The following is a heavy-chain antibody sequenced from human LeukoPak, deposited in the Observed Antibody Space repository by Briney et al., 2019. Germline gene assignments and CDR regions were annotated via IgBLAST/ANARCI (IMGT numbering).Heavy chain of an antibody. J-gene: IGHJ3*02. CDR1: GGSFSGYY. Sequence: SETLSLTCAVYGGSFSGYYWSWIRQPPGKGLEWIGEINHSGSTNYNPSLKSRVTISVDTSKNQFSLKLSSVTAADTAVYYCARETPDDPIAPPRPGYAFDIWGQGTMVTVSS. CDR3: ARETPDDPIAPPRPGYAFDI. D-gene: IGHD3-16*02. CDR2: INHSGST. V-gene: IGHV4-34*01.